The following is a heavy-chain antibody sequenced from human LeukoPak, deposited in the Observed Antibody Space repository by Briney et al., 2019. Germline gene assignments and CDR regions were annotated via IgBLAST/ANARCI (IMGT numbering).Heavy chain of an antibody. Sequence: SETLSLTCTVSGGSISSSSYYWGWIRQPPGKGLEWIGSIYYSGSTYYNPSLKSRVTISVDTSKNQFSLKLSSVTAADTAVYYCARPGVYCSSTSCPLDYWGQGTLVTVSS. V-gene: IGHV4-39*01. D-gene: IGHD2-2*01. CDR3: ARPGVYCSSTSCPLDY. CDR1: GGSISSSSYY. CDR2: IYYSGST. J-gene: IGHJ4*02.